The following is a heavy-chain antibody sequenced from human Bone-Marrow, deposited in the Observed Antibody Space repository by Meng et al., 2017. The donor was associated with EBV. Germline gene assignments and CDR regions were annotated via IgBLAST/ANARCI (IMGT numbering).Heavy chain of an antibody. J-gene: IGHJ4*02. Sequence: QVPLVQSGSEMKKPGSLVKVTCKTSGGPFSTDAISWIRQAPGQGLEWLGGLIPIFGTANYAQKFQGRVTITRDTSASTVYMDLSSLRSEDTAVYYCARNIVLTIDFDYWGQGTLVTVSS. V-gene: IGHV1-69*06. CDR3: ARNIVLTIDFDY. CDR2: LIPIFGTA. D-gene: IGHD5-12*01. CDR1: GGPFSTDA.